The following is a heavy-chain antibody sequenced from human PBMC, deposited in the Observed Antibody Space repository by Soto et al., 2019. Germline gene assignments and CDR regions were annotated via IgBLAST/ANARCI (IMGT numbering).Heavy chain of an antibody. V-gene: IGHV1-18*01. CDR1: GYTFTSYG. CDR3: ARDGGPLRYFDWSKPYYFDY. J-gene: IGHJ4*02. D-gene: IGHD3-9*01. Sequence: ASVKVSCKASGYTFTSYGISWVRQAPGQGLEWMGWISAYNGNTNYAQKLQGRVTMTTDTSTNTAYMELRSLRSDDTAVYYCARDGGPLRYFDWSKPYYFDYWGQGTLVTVSS. CDR2: ISAYNGNT.